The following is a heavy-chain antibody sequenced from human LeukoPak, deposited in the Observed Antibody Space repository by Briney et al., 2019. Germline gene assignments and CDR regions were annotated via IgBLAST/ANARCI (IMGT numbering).Heavy chain of an antibody. D-gene: IGHD6-13*01. Sequence: SETLSLTCTVSGGSISSGGYYWSWIRQPPGKGLEWIGYIYYSGSTYYNPSLKCRVTISVDTSKNQFSLKLSSVTAADTAVYYCAREGIAAAGTNDAFDIWGQGTMVTVSS. CDR3: AREGIAAAGTNDAFDI. V-gene: IGHV4-30-4*08. J-gene: IGHJ3*02. CDR2: IYYSGST. CDR1: GGSISSGGYY.